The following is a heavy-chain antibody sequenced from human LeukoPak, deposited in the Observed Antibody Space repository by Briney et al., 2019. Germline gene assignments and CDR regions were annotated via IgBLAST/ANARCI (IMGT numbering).Heavy chain of an antibody. CDR3: ARGGIVVVPAASGDAFDI. V-gene: IGHV3-21*01. D-gene: IGHD2-2*01. CDR1: GFTFSSYS. Sequence: GGSLRLSCAASGFTFSSYSMNWVRQAPGKGLEWVSSISSSSYIYYADSVKGRFTISRDNAKNSLYLQMNSLRAEDTAVYYCARGGIVVVPAASGDAFDIWGQGTMVTVSS. J-gene: IGHJ3*02. CDR2: ISSSSYI.